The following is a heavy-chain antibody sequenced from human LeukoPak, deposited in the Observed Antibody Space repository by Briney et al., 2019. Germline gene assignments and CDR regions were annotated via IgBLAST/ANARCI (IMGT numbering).Heavy chain of an antibody. CDR3: ARPNVDAYDFWSGYPEGYFDY. Sequence: SETLSLTCTVSGGSISSSSYCWGWIRHPPGEGLGWIGGIYYSGSTYYSPSLKSRVTISVDTSKNQFSLKLSSVTAADTAVYYCARPNVDAYDFWSGYPEGYFDYWGQGTLVTVSS. CDR2: IYYSGST. J-gene: IGHJ4*02. CDR1: GGSISSSSYC. D-gene: IGHD3-3*01. V-gene: IGHV4-39*01.